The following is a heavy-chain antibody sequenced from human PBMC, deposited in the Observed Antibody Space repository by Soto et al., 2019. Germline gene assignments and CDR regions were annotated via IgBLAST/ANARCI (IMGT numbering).Heavy chain of an antibody. CDR2: MNPNSGGR. CDR1: EYTFTDYN. V-gene: IGHV1-2*02. CDR3: AREGGGTYSGNSAIVFDY. Sequence: QVHLVQSGAEVKKPGASVKVSCKASEYTFTDYNLHWLRQAPGQRPEWMGWMNPNSGGRKYAQKFQGRVTMTSDTSITSAYMELSGLRSDDTAVYYCAREGGGTYSGNSAIVFDYWGQGSLVTVSS. J-gene: IGHJ4*02. D-gene: IGHD1-26*01.